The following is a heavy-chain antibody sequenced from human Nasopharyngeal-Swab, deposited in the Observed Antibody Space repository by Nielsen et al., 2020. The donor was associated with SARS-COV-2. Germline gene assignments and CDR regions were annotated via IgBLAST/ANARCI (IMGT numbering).Heavy chain of an antibody. J-gene: IGHJ6*02. CDR2: IYNSGST. V-gene: IGHV4-39*01. CDR3: ARRVARAPRHEGDYYYGMDV. D-gene: IGHD3-16*01. Sequence: RQAPGKGLERIGGIYNSGSTYYNPPLKSRVTISVDTSKNQCSLKLSSVTAADTAVYYYARRVARAPRHEGDYYYGMDVWGQGTTVTVSS.